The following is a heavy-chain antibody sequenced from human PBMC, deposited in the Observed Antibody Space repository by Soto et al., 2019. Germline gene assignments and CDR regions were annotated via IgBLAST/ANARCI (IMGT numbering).Heavy chain of an antibody. D-gene: IGHD1-26*01. CDR2: IVVGSGNT. CDR3: AADLTIVGATFFDY. CDR1: GFTFTSSA. V-gene: IGHV1-58*01. Sequence: SVKVSCKASGFTFTSSAVQWVRQARGQRLEWIGWIVVGSGNTNYAQKFQERVTITRDMSTSTAYMELSSLRSEDTAVYYCAADLTIVGATFFDYWGQGTLVTVSS. J-gene: IGHJ4*02.